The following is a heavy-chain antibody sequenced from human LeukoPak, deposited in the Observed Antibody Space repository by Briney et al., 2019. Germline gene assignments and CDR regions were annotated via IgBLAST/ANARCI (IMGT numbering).Heavy chain of an antibody. CDR1: GYTFTSYG. J-gene: IGHJ6*04. CDR3: AGELIAIPGVGEYYYYYYGLDV. Sequence: ASVKVSCKASGYTFTSYGISWVRQAPGQGLEWMGWISAYNGNTNYAQKLQGRVTMTTDTSTSTAYMELRSLRSDDTAVYYCAGELIAIPGVGEYYYYYYGLDVGAKGT. D-gene: IGHD2-21*01. V-gene: IGHV1-18*01. CDR2: ISAYNGNT.